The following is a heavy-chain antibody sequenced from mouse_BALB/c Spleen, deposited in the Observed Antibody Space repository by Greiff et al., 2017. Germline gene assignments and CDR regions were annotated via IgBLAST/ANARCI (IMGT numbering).Heavy chain of an antibody. V-gene: IGHV14-4*02. Sequence: EVKLMESGAELVRSGASVKLSCTASGFNIKDYYMHWVKQRPEQGLEWIGWIDPENGDTEYAPKFQGKATMTADTSSNTAYLQLSSLTSEDTAVYYCNAAYPTGAMDYWGQGTSVTVSS. CDR2: IDPENGDT. CDR1: GFNIKDYY. CDR3: NAAYPTGAMDY. D-gene: IGHD6-5*01. J-gene: IGHJ4*01.